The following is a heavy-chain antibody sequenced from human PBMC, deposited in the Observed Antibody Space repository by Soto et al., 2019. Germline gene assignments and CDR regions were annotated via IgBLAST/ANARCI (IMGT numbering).Heavy chain of an antibody. D-gene: IGHD3-22*01. CDR2: ISYDGSNK. CDR3: AREASGGYYFDY. V-gene: IGHV3-30-3*01. Sequence: GGSLRLSCAASGFTFSSYAMHWVRQAPGKGLEWVAVISYDGSNKYYADSVKGRFTISRDNSKNTLYLQMNSLRAEDTTVYYCAREASGGYYFDYWGQGTLVTVSS. J-gene: IGHJ4*02. CDR1: GFTFSSYA.